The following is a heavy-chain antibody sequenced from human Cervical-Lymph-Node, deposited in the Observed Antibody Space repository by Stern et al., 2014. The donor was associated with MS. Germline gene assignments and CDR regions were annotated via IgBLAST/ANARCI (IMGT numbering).Heavy chain of an antibody. CDR1: GLSLTATGEG. D-gene: IGHD7-27*01. CDR3: THRRKRAWGAGTFDF. J-gene: IGHJ4*02. CDR2: FYWVDNK. V-gene: IGHV2-5*02. Sequence: QITLKELGPTLVKPTHTLTLTCTFSGLSLTATGEGEAWIRQPPGKTLEWRAGFYWVDNKRYNPSLNDRLTIAKDTSTSQVVLTMTNIDPMDTATYYCTHRRKRAWGAGTFDFWGQGSLVSVSS.